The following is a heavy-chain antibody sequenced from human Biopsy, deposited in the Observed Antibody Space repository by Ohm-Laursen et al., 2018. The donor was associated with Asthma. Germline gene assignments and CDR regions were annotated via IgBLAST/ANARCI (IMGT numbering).Heavy chain of an antibody. Sequence: SSVKVSCKASGGTFSSNSINWVQQAPGQGLEWMGRIIPVLGTPDHAQMFEGRVTITADESTSTAYMELSSLSSEDTAVYYCARGYSGSDRIVYYYSSLEVWGQGTTVTVSS. CDR2: IIPVLGTP. CDR1: GGTFSSNS. J-gene: IGHJ6*02. V-gene: IGHV1-69*11. D-gene: IGHD5-12*01. CDR3: ARGYSGSDRIVYYYSSLEV.